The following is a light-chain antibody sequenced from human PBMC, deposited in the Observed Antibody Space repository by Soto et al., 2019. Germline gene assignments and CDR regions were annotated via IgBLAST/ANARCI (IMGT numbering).Light chain of an antibody. Sequence: EIVLTQSPATLSLSPGERATLSCRASQSVNSYLAWYQQKPGQAPRLLIYDASKRATGIPATFSGSGSGTDFTLTISTLEPEDFAVYYCQQRSHWPRLFGGGTKVEIK. CDR1: QSVNSY. V-gene: IGKV3-11*01. CDR2: DAS. J-gene: IGKJ4*01. CDR3: QQRSHWPRL.